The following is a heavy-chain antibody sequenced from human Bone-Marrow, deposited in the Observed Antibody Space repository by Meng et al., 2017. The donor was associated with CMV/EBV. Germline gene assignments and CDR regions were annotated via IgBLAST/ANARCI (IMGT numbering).Heavy chain of an antibody. V-gene: IGHV4-34*01. CDR1: GVSFSGYY. D-gene: IGHD3-3*01. CDR3: ARGGSITIFGVAARTGLFDP. Sequence: SASLSLTCAAYGVSFSGYYWSWIRQPPGKGLEWIGEINHSGSTNYNPSLKSRVTISVDTSKNQFSLKLSSVTAADTAVYYCARGGSITIFGVAARTGLFDPWGQGTLVTVSS. J-gene: IGHJ5*02. CDR2: INHSGST.